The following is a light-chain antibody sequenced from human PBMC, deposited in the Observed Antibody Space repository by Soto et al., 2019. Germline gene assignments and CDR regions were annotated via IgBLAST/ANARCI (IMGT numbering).Light chain of an antibody. CDR1: SSNVGGYNY. Sequence: QSALTQPPSASGSPGQSLTISCTGTSSNVGGYNYVFWYQQHPGKAPKLMIYEVNKRPSGVPDRFSGSKSGNTASLTVSGLRAEDEADYYCSSYAGSDIFVFGGGTKLTVL. CDR2: EVN. V-gene: IGLV2-8*01. J-gene: IGLJ2*01. CDR3: SSYAGSDIFV.